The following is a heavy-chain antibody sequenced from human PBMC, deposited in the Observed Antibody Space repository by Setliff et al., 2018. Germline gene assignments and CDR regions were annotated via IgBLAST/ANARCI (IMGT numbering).Heavy chain of an antibody. CDR3: ATSTIITYYFDY. CDR1: GFAFTSYH. CDR2: VNSGVSA. D-gene: IGHD4-4*01. J-gene: IGHJ4*01. V-gene: IGHV3-23*01. Sequence: PGGSLRLSCVTSGFAFTSYHMTWVRQAPGKGLEWVASVNSGVSADYTDSVKGRLTISRDNSRNTLYLQMKSLRAEDTGIYYCATSTIITYYFDYWGHGTLVTVSS.